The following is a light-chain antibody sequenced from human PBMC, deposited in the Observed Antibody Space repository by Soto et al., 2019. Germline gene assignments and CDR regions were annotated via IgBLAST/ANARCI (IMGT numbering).Light chain of an antibody. V-gene: IGKV3-11*01. CDR2: DAS. Sequence: EIVLTQSPSSLSLSLGERATISCRASQGVSSYLAWYQQKPGKAPRLLIYDASNRATGIPARFSGSGSGTDFTLTISSLEPEDFAVYYCQQRSNWPPTFGQGTKLEIK. CDR1: QGVSSY. CDR3: QQRSNWPPT. J-gene: IGKJ2*01.